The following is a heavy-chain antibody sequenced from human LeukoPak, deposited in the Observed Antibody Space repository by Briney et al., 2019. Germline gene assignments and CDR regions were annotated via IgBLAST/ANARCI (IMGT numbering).Heavy chain of an antibody. Sequence: GGSLRLSCAASGFTFSNHAMSWVRQAPGKGLEWVSVISGSGGSTYYADSVEGRFTVSRDNSKNTLYLQMNSLRAEDTAVFYCAKEIYGDPTGGRFQHWGQGTLVTVSS. CDR3: AKEIYGDPTGGRFQH. CDR1: GFTFSNHA. D-gene: IGHD4-17*01. J-gene: IGHJ1*01. V-gene: IGHV3-23*01. CDR2: ISGSGGST.